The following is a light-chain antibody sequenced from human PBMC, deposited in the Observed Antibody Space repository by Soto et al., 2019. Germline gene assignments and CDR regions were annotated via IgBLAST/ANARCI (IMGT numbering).Light chain of an antibody. Sequence: DIQMTQSPSTLSASVGARVTITCRASQSISSWLAWYQQKPGKAPKLLIYDASSLERGVPSRFSGSGSGTEFTLTISSLQPDDFATYYCQQYNSYPCTFGQGTKLEIK. CDR1: QSISSW. V-gene: IGKV1-5*01. CDR3: QQYNSYPCT. J-gene: IGKJ2*02. CDR2: DAS.